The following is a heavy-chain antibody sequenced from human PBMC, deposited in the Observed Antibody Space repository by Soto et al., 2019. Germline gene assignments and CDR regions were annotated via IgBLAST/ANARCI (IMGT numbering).Heavy chain of an antibody. CDR3: VRENSPTIYVWGSYRYEPLDY. J-gene: IGHJ4*02. Sequence: ASVKVSCKASGYTFTSYGISWVRQAPGQGLEWMGWISAYNGNTNYAQKLQGRVNMTTDTSTSTAYIELRSLRSDDTAVYYCVRENSPTIYVWGSYRYEPLDYWGQGTLVTVSS. CDR1: GYTFTSYG. CDR2: ISAYNGNT. V-gene: IGHV1-18*01. D-gene: IGHD3-16*02.